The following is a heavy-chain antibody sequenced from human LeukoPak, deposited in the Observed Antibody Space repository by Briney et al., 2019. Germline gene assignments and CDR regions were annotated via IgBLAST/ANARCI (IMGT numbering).Heavy chain of an antibody. V-gene: IGHV4-39*01. Sequence: SETLSLTCTVSGGSISSSSYSWGWIRQPPGKGLEWIGSIYYSGSTYYNPSLKSRVTISVDTSKNQFSLKLSSVTAADTAVYYCARHLSTWIQLERTYYYGMDVWGQGTTVTVSS. CDR1: GGSISSSSYS. CDR3: ARHLSTWIQLERTYYYGMDV. D-gene: IGHD5-18*01. J-gene: IGHJ6*02. CDR2: IYYSGST.